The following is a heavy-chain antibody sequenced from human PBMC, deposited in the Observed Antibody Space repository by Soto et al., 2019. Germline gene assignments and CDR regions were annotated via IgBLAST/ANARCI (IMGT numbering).Heavy chain of an antibody. CDR1: GLTFSSYA. Sequence: GGSLRLSCAASGLTFSSYAMHWVRQAPGKGLEWVAVISSDGSNKYYADSVKGRFTISRDNSKNTLYLKMNSLRAEDTAVYYCAGEGPAIAVASTAIGYDACGIWRQVTMV. J-gene: IGHJ3*02. V-gene: IGHV3-30-3*01. D-gene: IGHD6-19*01. CDR2: ISSDGSNK. CDR3: AGEGPAIAVASTAIGYDACGI.